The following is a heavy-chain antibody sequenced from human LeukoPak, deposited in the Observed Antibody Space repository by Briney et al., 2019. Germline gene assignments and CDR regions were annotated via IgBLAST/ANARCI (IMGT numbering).Heavy chain of an antibody. Sequence: GGSLRLSCAASGFTFDDYTMHWVRQAPGKGLEWVSYISSSSSTIYYADSVKGRFTISRDNSKNTLYLQMNSLRAEDTAVYYCAKMGSDYYYYMDVWGKGTTVTVSS. J-gene: IGHJ6*03. CDR1: GFTFDDYT. CDR3: AKMGSDYYYYMDV. V-gene: IGHV3-48*01. D-gene: IGHD2-8*01. CDR2: ISSSSSTI.